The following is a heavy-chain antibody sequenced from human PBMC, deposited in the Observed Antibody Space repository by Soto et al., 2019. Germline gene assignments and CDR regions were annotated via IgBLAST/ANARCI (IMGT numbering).Heavy chain of an antibody. CDR2: IVPIFGTI. CDR3: ARGVSHDPNGIDV. D-gene: IGHD3-3*01. Sequence: ASVKVSCKASGGTFSNYAINWVRQAPGQGLEWMGGIVPIFGTINYAQKFQGRVTITADESTYTAYMHLSSLRSEDTAVYYCARGVSHDPNGIDVWGQGTTVTVS. V-gene: IGHV1-69*13. J-gene: IGHJ6*02. CDR1: GGTFSNYA.